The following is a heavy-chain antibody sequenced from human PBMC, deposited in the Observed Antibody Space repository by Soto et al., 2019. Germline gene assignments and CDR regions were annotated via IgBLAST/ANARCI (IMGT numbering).Heavy chain of an antibody. Sequence: GASVKVCCKASGYTFTSYGISWVRQAPGQGLEWMGWMNPNSGNTGYAQKFQGRVTMTRNTSISTAYMELSSLRSEDTAVYYCARLVTGQGYYFDYWGQGTLVTVSS. CDR3: ARLVTGQGYYFDY. CDR2: MNPNSGNT. D-gene: IGHD3-10*01. V-gene: IGHV1-8*02. CDR1: GYTFTSYG. J-gene: IGHJ4*02.